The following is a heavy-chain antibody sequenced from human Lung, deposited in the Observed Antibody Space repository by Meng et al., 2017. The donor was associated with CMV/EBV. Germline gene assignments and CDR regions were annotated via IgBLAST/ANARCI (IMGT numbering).Heavy chain of an antibody. D-gene: IGHD1-26*01. J-gene: IGHJ4*02. CDR2: INAYNGDT. CDR1: GYTFSNYC. V-gene: IGHV1-18*01. Sequence: AQPVESGGGGTEPRGLVQVSCKASGYTFSNYCITWVRQAPGRGLEWMGWINAYNGDTNYAQTLQGRVTMTTDTSSSTAYMELRSLRSDDTAVYYCARVEVGITSGDYWGQGTLVTVSS. CDR3: ARVEVGITSGDY.